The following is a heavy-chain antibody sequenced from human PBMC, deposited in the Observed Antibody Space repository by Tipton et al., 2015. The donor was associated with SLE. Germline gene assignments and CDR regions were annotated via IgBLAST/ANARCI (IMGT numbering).Heavy chain of an antibody. J-gene: IGHJ4*02. V-gene: IGHV3-9*01. D-gene: IGHD5-12*01. Sequence: SLRLSCTTSGFTFDDYAMHWVRQAPGKGLEWVSGISWNGGIIGYADSVKGRFTISRDNAKNSLYLQMNSLRADDTALYYCARIEGAYDQYYFDLWGQGTLVTVSS. CDR1: GFTFDDYA. CDR2: ISWNGGII. CDR3: ARIEGAYDQYYFDL.